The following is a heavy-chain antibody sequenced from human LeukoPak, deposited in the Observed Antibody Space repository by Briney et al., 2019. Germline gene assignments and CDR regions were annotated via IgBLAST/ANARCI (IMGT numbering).Heavy chain of an antibody. J-gene: IGHJ4*02. CDR3: ARAGHNSDSGGYDY. Sequence: ASVKVSCKPSGYTFIDHYIHWVRQAPGQGLESMGWINPNIGGTNYAQKFQGRVTMTRDTSSSTAYMELSRLRSGDTAVYYCARAGHNSDSGGYDYWGQGTLVTVSS. CDR1: GYTFIDHY. V-gene: IGHV1-2*02. CDR2: INPNIGGT. D-gene: IGHD3-22*01.